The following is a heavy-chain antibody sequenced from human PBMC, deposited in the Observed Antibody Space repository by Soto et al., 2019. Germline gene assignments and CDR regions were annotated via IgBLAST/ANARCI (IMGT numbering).Heavy chain of an antibody. D-gene: IGHD2-2*01. J-gene: IGHJ5*02. CDR3: RTWAYAEENWLDP. V-gene: IGHV3-49*04. CDR2: IRSKAYGGTT. CDR1: GFTFGDYA. Sequence: GGSLRLSCTASGFTFGDYAMSWVRQAPGKGLEWVGFIRSKAYGGTTEYAASVKGRFTISRDDSKSIAYLQMNSLKTEDTAVYYCRTWAYAEENWLDPWGQGTMVTVYS.